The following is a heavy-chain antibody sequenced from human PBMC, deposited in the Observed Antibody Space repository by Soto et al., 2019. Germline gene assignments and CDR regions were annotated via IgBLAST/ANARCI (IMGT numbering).Heavy chain of an antibody. CDR1: GGSISSYY. CDR2: IYYSGST. D-gene: IGHD3-22*01. CDR3: ARVFHSSGYYCDYFDY. Sequence: SETLSLTCTVSGGSISSYYWSWIRQPPGKGLEWIGYIYYSGSTNYNPSLKSRVTISVDTSKNQFSLKLSSVTAADTAVYYCARVFHSSGYYCDYFDYWGQGTLVTVSS. J-gene: IGHJ4*02. V-gene: IGHV4-59*01.